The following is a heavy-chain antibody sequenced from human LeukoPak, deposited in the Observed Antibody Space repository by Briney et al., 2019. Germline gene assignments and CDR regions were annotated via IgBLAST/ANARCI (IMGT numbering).Heavy chain of an antibody. CDR3: ARDWSSGNAFDI. V-gene: IGHV1-2*02. CDR2: INPNSGGT. CDR1: GYTFTGYY. J-gene: IGHJ3*02. D-gene: IGHD1-26*01. Sequence: ASVKVSCKASGYTFTGYYMHWVRQAPGQGREWMGWINPNSGGTNYAQNFQGRVTVTRDTSITTAYIELSRLRSDDTAVYYCARDWSSGNAFDIWGQGTMVTVSS.